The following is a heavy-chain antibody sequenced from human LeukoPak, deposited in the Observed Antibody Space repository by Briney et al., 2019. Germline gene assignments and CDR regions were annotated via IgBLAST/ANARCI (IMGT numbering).Heavy chain of an antibody. D-gene: IGHD3-22*01. CDR2: ISDSSNYI. J-gene: IGHJ4*02. Sequence: GGSLRLSCVASGFTFSSYSMNWVRQAPGKGLEWVSSISDSSNYIYYVDSVKGRFTISRDNAKNSLYLQMNSLRAEDTAVYYCARHVVAVGFDYWGQGTLVTVSS. CDR3: ARHVVAVGFDY. CDR1: GFTFSSYS. V-gene: IGHV3-21*01.